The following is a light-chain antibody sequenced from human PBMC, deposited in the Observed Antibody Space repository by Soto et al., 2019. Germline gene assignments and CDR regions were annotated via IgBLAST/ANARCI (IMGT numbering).Light chain of an antibody. V-gene: IGLV2-14*01. J-gene: IGLJ2*01. CDR1: SNDIGGYNY. Sequence: QSALTQPASVSESPGQSITISCTGTSNDIGGYNYVSWYQHHPGKAPKLMIYEVNNRPSGVSHRFSGSKSGNTASLTISGLQAEDEADYYCSSYTGSSTVVFGGGTKLTVL. CDR3: SSYTGSSTVV. CDR2: EVN.